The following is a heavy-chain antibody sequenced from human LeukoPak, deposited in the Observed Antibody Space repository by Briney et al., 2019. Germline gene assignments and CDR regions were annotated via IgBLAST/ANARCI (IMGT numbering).Heavy chain of an antibody. CDR2: INWNGGST. V-gene: IGHV3-20*04. J-gene: IGHJ5*02. CDR1: GFTFGDYG. CDR3: AAQGYCSDGSCS. Sequence: PGGSLRLSCAASGFTFGDYGMSWVRQAPGKGLEWVSGINWNGGSTGYADSVKGRFTISRDNAKNSLYLQMNSLRAEDTAFYYCAAQGYCSDGSCSWGQGTLVTVSP. D-gene: IGHD2-15*01.